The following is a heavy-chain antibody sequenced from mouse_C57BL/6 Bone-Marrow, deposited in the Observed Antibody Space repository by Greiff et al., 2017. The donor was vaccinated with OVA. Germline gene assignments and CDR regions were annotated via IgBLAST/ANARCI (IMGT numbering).Heavy chain of an antibody. CDR3: ARSGGYDGFYYYAMDD. CDR1: GFNIKNTY. V-gene: IGHV14-3*01. Sequence: VQLQQSVAELVRPGASVKLSCTASGFNIKNTYMHWVKQRPEQGLEWIGRIDPASGNTKYAPKFQGKATITADTSSNTAYLQLSSLTSEDTAIYYGARSGGYDGFYYYAMDDWGQGTSVTVSS. CDR2: IDPASGNT. D-gene: IGHD2-2*01. J-gene: IGHJ4*01.